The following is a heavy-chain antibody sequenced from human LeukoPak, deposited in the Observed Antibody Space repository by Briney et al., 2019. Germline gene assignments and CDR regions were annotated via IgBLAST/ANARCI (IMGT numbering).Heavy chain of an antibody. CDR1: GGSISSYY. V-gene: IGHV4-59*08. Sequence: PSETLSLTCTVSGGSISSYYWSWLRQPPGKGLEWIGYIYYSGSTNYNPSLKSRVTISVDTSKNQFSLKLSSVTAADTAVYYCARVTRTRNYYDSSGYYFFDYWGQGTLVTVSS. D-gene: IGHD3-22*01. J-gene: IGHJ4*02. CDR2: IYYSGST. CDR3: ARVTRTRNYYDSSGYYFFDY.